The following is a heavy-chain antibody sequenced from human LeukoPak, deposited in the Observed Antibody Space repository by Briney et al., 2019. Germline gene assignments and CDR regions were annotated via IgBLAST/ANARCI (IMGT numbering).Heavy chain of an antibody. V-gene: IGHV4-34*01. CDR1: GGSFSGYY. CDR2: INHSGST. CDR3: ARSDWGRYGMDV. Sequence: PSETLSLTCAVYGGSFSGYYWSWIRQPPGKGLEWIGEINHSGSTNYNPSLKSRVTISVDRAKNQFSLKLSSVTAADTAVYYCARSDWGRYGMDVWGQGTTVTVSS. D-gene: IGHD7-27*01. J-gene: IGHJ6*02.